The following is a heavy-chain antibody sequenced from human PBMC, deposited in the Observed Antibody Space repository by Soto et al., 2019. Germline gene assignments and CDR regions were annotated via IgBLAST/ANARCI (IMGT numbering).Heavy chain of an antibody. Sequence: GSSVKVSCKASGYTFTSYGISWVRQAPGQGLEWMGWISAYNGNTNYAQKLQGRVTMTTDTSTSTAYMELRSLRSDDTAVYYCARDPALGYYGSGSYYNPNWFDPWGQGTLVTVSS. CDR1: GYTFTSYG. D-gene: IGHD3-10*01. J-gene: IGHJ5*02. CDR3: ARDPALGYYGSGSYYNPNWFDP. V-gene: IGHV1-18*01. CDR2: ISAYNGNT.